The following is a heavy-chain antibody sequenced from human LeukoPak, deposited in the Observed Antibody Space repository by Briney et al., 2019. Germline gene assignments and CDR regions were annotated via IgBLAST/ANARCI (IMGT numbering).Heavy chain of an antibody. V-gene: IGHV4-31*03. CDR3: ARLNQQWLVEDY. CDR1: GGSISSGGYY. J-gene: IGHJ4*02. Sequence: SETLSLTCTVSGGSISSGGYYWSWIRQHPGKGLEWIGYIYYSGSTYYNPSLKSRVTIPVDTSKNQFSLKLSSVTAADTAVYYCARLNQQWLVEDYWGQGTLVTVSS. D-gene: IGHD6-19*01. CDR2: IYYSGST.